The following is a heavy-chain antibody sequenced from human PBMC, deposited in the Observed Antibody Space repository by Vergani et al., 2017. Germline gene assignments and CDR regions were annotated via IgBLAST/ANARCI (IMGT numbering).Heavy chain of an antibody. CDR2: ISGPGLST. CDR1: GFTFSNSA. V-gene: IGHV3-23*01. Sequence: EVHLLESGGGLVQSGGSLRLSCAASGFTFSNSAVSWFRQAPGRGLAWVSGISGPGLSTYYADSVKGRFSISRDNSKNTLFLQMHSLKAADTAIYYCVRQRIDLRSYCFDSWGHGILVTVSS. J-gene: IGHJ4*03. CDR3: VRQRIDLRSYCFDS. D-gene: IGHD2/OR15-2a*01.